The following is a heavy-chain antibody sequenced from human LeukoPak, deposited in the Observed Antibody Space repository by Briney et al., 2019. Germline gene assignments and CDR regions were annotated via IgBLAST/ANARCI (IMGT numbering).Heavy chain of an antibody. V-gene: IGHV3-23*01. J-gene: IGHJ5*02. Sequence: GGSLRLSCAASGFTFGSSAMSWVRQAPGKGLEWVSGISGSGGSIYYVDSVKGRFTISRDNSKNTLYLQMNSLRAEDTAVYYCAKDLGSTSCYTWGQGTLVTVSS. CDR1: GFTFGSSA. CDR2: ISGSGGSI. CDR3: AKDLGSTSCYT. D-gene: IGHD2-2*02.